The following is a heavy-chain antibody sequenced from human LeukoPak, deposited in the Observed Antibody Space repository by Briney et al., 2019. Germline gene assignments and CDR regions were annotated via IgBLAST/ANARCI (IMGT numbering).Heavy chain of an antibody. CDR3: ARRGDGVIAARHNPFDY. Sequence: PSETLSLTCTVSGGSISSSSYYWGWIRQPPGKGLEWIGSIYYSGSTYYNPSLKSRVTISVDTSKNQFSLKLSSVTAADTAVYYCARRGDGVIAARHNPFDYWGQGTLVTVSS. CDR2: IYYSGST. J-gene: IGHJ4*02. V-gene: IGHV4-39*01. CDR1: GGSISSSSYY. D-gene: IGHD6-6*01.